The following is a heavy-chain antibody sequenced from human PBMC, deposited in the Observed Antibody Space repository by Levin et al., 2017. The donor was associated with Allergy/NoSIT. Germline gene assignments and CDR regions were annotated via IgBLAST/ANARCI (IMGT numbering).Heavy chain of an antibody. CDR3: ARGGPPNYDYNWGSYRDGYFDY. J-gene: IGHJ4*02. CDR2: IRNKAHGGTT. Sequence: GESLKISCTGSGFTFGDYAMSWVRQAPGKGLEWVGFIRNKAHGGTTENAASVKGSLTISREDSKIIANLQMNSLQPEDTAVYFCARGGPPNYDYNWGSYRDGYFDYWGQGTLVTVSS. CDR1: GFTFGDYA. D-gene: IGHD3-16*02. V-gene: IGHV3-49*04.